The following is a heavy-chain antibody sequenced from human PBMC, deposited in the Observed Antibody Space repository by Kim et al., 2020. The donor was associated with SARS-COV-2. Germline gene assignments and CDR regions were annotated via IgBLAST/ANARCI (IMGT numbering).Heavy chain of an antibody. D-gene: IGHD3-9*01. V-gene: IGHV3-20*04. CDR1: GFTFKEYG. J-gene: IGHJ1*01. Sequence: GGSLRLSCGTSGFTFKEYGMTWVRQVPGEGLECVAAITWNGGVTGYADSVKGRFIISRDNANNFLHLQMNSLRVEDTAFYYCARGPDILTVPIDLWGQGTLVTVSS. CDR3: ARGPDILTVPIDL. CDR2: ITWNGGVT.